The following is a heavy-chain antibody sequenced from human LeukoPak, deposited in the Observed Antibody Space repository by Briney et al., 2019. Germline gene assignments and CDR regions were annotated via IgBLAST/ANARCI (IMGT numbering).Heavy chain of an antibody. J-gene: IGHJ5*02. CDR3: AGNRDSSAYGKLDP. D-gene: IGHD3-22*01. V-gene: IGHV3-74*01. Sequence: PGGSLRLSCAASGFTLSSDWMHWVRQAPGKGLVWVSRINSDGSSTSYADSVKGRFTISRDNAKNTLYLQMNSLRVEDTAVYYCAGNRDSSAYGKLDPWGQGTLVTVSS. CDR1: GFTLSSDW. CDR2: INSDGSST.